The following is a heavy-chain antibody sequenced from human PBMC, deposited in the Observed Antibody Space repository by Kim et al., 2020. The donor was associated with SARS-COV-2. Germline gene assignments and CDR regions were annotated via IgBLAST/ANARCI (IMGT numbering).Heavy chain of an antibody. CDR3: ARDYYYSSDYYYRGPARGPLYDY. D-gene: IGHD3-22*01. Sequence: ASVKVSCKASGYTFTNFGISWVRQAPGQGLEWMGWISTSNDNTNYAQKLEGRVSMTTDTSTSTAYMELRSLRSADTAVYYCARDYYYSSDYYYRGPARGPLYDYWGQGTLVTVSS. CDR2: ISTSNDNT. CDR1: GYTFTNFG. J-gene: IGHJ4*02. V-gene: IGHV1-18*01.